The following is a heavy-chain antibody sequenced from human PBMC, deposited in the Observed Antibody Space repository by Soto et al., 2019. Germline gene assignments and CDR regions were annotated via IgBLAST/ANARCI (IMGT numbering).Heavy chain of an antibody. CDR1: GGTFSSYA. D-gene: IGHD2-21*02. CDR2: IIPIFGTA. J-gene: IGHJ4*02. CDR3: ARGYCGGDCYPAPLYYFDY. V-gene: IGHV1-69*13. Sequence: SVKVSCKASGGTFSSYAISWVRQAPGQGLEWMGGIIPIFGTANYAQKLQGRVTITADESTSTAYMELSSLRSEDTAVYYCARGYCGGDCYPAPLYYFDYWGQGTLVTVSS.